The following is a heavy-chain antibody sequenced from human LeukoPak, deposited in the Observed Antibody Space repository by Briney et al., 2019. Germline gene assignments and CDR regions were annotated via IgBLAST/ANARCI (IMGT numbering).Heavy chain of an antibody. Sequence: GGSLRLSCAASGFTVSSNYMSWVRQAPGKGLEWVSVIYSGGSTYYADSVKGRFTISRDNSKNTLYLQMNSLRAEDTAVYYCARDQNYYGSGGFDYWGQGTLVTVSS. J-gene: IGHJ4*02. CDR2: IYSGGST. D-gene: IGHD3-10*01. CDR1: GFTVSSNY. V-gene: IGHV3-66*01. CDR3: ARDQNYYGSGGFDY.